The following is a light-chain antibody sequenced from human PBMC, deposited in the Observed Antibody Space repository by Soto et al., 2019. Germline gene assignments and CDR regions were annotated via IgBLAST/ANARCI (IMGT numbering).Light chain of an antibody. CDR1: QSVLYSSNNKNY. V-gene: IGKV4-1*01. Sequence: DIVMTQSSDCLAVSLGERATINCKSNQSVLYSSNNKNYLAWYQQKPGQPPKLLIYWASTRESGVPDRFSGSGSGTDFTLTINSLQAEDVAVYYCQQYYSTSPVTFGGGTKVEIK. CDR2: WAS. CDR3: QQYYSTSPVT. J-gene: IGKJ4*01.